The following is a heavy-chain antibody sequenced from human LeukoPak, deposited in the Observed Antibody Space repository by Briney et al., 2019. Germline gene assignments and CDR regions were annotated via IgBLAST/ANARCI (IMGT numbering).Heavy chain of an antibody. Sequence: PSETLSLTCTVSGYSITSGYYWGWIRQPPGKGLEWIGIIYHSGSTYYNPSLKSRVTMSVDTSKNQFSLKLSSVTAADTAVYYCARAIPKGYCSGRSNCYRSAFDIWGQGTMVAVSS. CDR1: GYSITSGYY. CDR3: ARAIPKGYCSGRSNCYRSAFDI. J-gene: IGHJ3*02. D-gene: IGHD2-15*01. V-gene: IGHV4-38-2*02. CDR2: IYHSGST.